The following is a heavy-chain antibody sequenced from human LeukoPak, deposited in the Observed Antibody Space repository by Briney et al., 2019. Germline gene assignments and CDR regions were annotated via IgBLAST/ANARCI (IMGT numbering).Heavy chain of an antibody. CDR2: IYTSGST. D-gene: IGHD3-10*01. Sequence: PSETLSLTSTVSGGSISSGSYYWSWIRQPAGKGLEWIGRIYTSGSTNYNPSLKSRVTISVDTSKNQFSLKLSSVTAADTAVYYCARDFYGSGGIHYYYYMDVWGKGTTVTISS. CDR1: GGSISSGSYY. CDR3: ARDFYGSGGIHYYYYMDV. J-gene: IGHJ6*03. V-gene: IGHV4-61*02.